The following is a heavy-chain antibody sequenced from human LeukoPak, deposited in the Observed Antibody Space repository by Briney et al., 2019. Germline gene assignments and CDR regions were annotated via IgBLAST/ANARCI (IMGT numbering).Heavy chain of an antibody. J-gene: IGHJ4*02. CDR3: ANDTLVEWIFLFDY. V-gene: IGHV3-30*18. CDR2: ISNDGSNK. Sequence: GGSLRLSCAASVFTFNNYGMHWVRQAPGEGLEWVAVISNDGSNKYYAGSVKCRFTISRDNSKNTLYLQMNSLRGEDTAVYYCANDTLVEWIFLFDYWGQGTLVTVSS. D-gene: IGHD3-3*01. CDR1: VFTFNNYG.